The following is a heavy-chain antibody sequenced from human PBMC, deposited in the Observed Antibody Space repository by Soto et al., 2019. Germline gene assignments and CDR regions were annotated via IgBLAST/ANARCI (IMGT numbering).Heavy chain of an antibody. CDR2: ISSSGSTI. J-gene: IGHJ6*02. Sequence: GGSLRLSCAASGFTFSDYYMSWIRQAPGKGLEWVSYISSSGSTIYYADSVKGRFTISRDNAENSLYLQMNSLRAEDTAVYYCARDVPVFPYYYGMDVWGQGTTVTVSS. CDR1: GFTFSDYY. D-gene: IGHD3-16*01. CDR3: ARDVPVFPYYYGMDV. V-gene: IGHV3-11*01.